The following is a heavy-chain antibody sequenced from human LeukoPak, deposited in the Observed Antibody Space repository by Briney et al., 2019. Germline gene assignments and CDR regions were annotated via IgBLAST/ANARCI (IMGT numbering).Heavy chain of an antibody. J-gene: IGHJ4*02. CDR1: GGSISSYY. Sequence: SETLSLTCTVSGGSISSYYWSWIRQPPGKGLEWIGYIYYSGSTNYNPSLKSRVTISVDTPKNQFSLKLSSVTAADTAVYYCARHPRDYYDSSGSLAIDYWGQGTLVTVSS. CDR3: ARHPRDYYDSSGSLAIDY. V-gene: IGHV4-59*08. D-gene: IGHD3-22*01. CDR2: IYYSGST.